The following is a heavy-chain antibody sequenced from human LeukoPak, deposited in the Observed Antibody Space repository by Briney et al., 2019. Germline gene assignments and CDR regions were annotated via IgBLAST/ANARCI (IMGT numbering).Heavy chain of an antibody. J-gene: IGHJ4*02. CDR2: ISDSTGNT. Sequence: GGSLRLSCAASGFTFSSYAMNWVRQAPGKGLEWVSAISDSTGNTYYADSVKGRFTISRDNSKNTLYLQMNSLRPEDTAVYYCAKDPGSITWYYFDYWGQGTLVTVSS. V-gene: IGHV3-23*01. CDR1: GFTFSSYA. CDR3: AKDPGSITWYYFDY. D-gene: IGHD1-14*01.